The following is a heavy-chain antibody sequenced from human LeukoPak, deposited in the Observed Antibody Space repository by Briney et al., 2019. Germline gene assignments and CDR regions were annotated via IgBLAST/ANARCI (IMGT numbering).Heavy chain of an antibody. J-gene: IGHJ3*02. V-gene: IGHV3-11*06. Sequence: KPGGSLRLSCAASGFTFSDYYMSWIRQAPGKGLEWVSCISSASSYTSYADSVKGRFTISRDNAKNSLSLQMNSLRAEDTAVYYCARGQCCTNRVCYDAFDIWGPGTTVTVSS. CDR3: ARGQCCTNRVCYDAFDI. D-gene: IGHD2-8*01. CDR2: ISSASSYT. CDR1: GFTFSDYY.